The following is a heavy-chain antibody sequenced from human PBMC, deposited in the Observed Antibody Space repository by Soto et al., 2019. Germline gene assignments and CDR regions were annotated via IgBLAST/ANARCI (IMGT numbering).Heavy chain of an antibody. D-gene: IGHD3-3*01. CDR2: ISGSGDLT. V-gene: IGHV3-23*01. Sequence: LRLSCAASGFTFSTCAMSWVRQAPGKGLEWVSAISGSGDLTYYADSVKGRSTISRDNSKNTLYLQMSSLRADDTAVYYCVKEIRIFGVVVFDYWGQGTLVTVSS. J-gene: IGHJ4*02. CDR3: VKEIRIFGVVVFDY. CDR1: GFTFSTCA.